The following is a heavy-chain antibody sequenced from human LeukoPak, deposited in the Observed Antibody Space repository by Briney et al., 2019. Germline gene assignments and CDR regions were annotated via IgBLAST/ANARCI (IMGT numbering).Heavy chain of an antibody. CDR3: ARLASSSWPLYYNYGMDV. CDR2: MNPNNGNT. D-gene: IGHD6-13*01. Sequence: ASVKVSCKASGYTFTSYDINGVRQATGQGLEWMGWMNPNNGNTGYAQKFQGRVTMTRSTSISTAYMELSSLRSEDTAVYYCARLASSSWPLYYNYGMDVWGQGTTVTVSS. J-gene: IGHJ6*02. V-gene: IGHV1-8*01. CDR1: GYTFTSYD.